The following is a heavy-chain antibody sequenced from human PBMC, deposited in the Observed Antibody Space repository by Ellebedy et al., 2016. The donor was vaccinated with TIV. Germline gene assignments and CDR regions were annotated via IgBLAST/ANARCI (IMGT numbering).Heavy chain of an antibody. CDR1: GFTFNSYN. CDR2: ISSSATTT. Sequence: GGSLRLSCAASGFTFNSYNMIWVRQAPGKGLEWISYISSSATTTDYADSVKGRFTISRDNAKNSVYLQMNSLRAEETAVYYCARDMGRWLQFLAYWGQGTLVTVSS. V-gene: IGHV3-48*03. CDR3: ARDMGRWLQFLAY. J-gene: IGHJ4*02. D-gene: IGHD5-24*01.